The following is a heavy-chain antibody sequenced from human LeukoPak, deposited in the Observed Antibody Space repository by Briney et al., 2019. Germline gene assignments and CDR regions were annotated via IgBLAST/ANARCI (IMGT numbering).Heavy chain of an antibody. Sequence: ASVKVSCKASGYTFTGYYMHWVRQAPGQGLEWMGWINPNSGGTNYAQKFQGWVTMTRDTSISTAYMELSRLRSDDTAVYYCARDRRLRYFDWFDYWGQGTLVTVSS. J-gene: IGHJ4*02. CDR3: ARDRRLRYFDWFDY. D-gene: IGHD3-9*01. V-gene: IGHV1-2*04. CDR2: INPNSGGT. CDR1: GYTFTGYY.